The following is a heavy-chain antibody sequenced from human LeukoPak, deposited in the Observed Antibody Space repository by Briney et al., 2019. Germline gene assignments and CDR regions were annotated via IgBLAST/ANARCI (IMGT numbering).Heavy chain of an antibody. CDR3: ARDHLTGTTPTVDY. CDR2: IKQDGSEK. J-gene: IGHJ4*02. D-gene: IGHD1-1*01. Sequence: GGSLRLSCVASGFTFSSYWMHWVRQAPGKGLEWVANIKQDGSEKYYVDSVKGRFTISRDNAKNSLYLQMNSLRAEDTAVYYCARDHLTGTTPTVDYWGQGTLVTVSS. V-gene: IGHV3-7*03. CDR1: GFTFSSYW.